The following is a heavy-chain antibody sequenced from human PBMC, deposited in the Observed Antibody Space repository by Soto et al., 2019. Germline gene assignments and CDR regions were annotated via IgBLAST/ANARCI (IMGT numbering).Heavy chain of an antibody. CDR3: AKVPTSSSGWYWIH. D-gene: IGHD6-19*01. CDR2: ISGSGGST. CDR1: GFTFRSYA. V-gene: IGHV3-23*01. J-gene: IGHJ4*02. Sequence: EVQLLESGGGLVQPGGSLRLSCAASGFTFRSYAMSWVRQAPGKGLEWVSAISGSGGSTYYADSVKGRFTISRDNSKNTLYLQMNSLRAEDTAVYYCAKVPTSSSGWYWIHWGQGTLVTVSS.